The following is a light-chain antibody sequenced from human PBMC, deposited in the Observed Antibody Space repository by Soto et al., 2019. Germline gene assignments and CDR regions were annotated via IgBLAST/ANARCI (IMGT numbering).Light chain of an antibody. CDR3: CSYSTSNTHNYV. CDR1: SSDIGGYNY. J-gene: IGLJ1*01. CDR2: EVN. V-gene: IGLV2-14*01. Sequence: QSALTQPASVSGSPGQSITVSCTGTSSDIGGYNYVSWYQHHPGKAPQLIIYEVNLRPSGVSDRFSASKSGDTASLTISGLQAGGEADYYCCSYSTSNTHNYVFGTGTKLTVL.